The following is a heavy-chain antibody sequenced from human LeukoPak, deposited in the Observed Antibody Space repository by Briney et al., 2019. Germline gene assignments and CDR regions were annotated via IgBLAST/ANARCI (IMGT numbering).Heavy chain of an antibody. CDR1: GGSISSYY. CDR3: ARGGTSGYESYGMDV. CDR2: IYYSGST. V-gene: IGHV4-59*12. J-gene: IGHJ6*04. D-gene: IGHD5-12*01. Sequence: SETLSLTCTVPGGSISSYYWSWIRQPPGKGLEWIGYIYYSGSTNYNPSLKSRVTISVDRSKNQFSLKLSSVTAADTAVYYCARGGTSGYESYGMDVWGKGTTVTVSS.